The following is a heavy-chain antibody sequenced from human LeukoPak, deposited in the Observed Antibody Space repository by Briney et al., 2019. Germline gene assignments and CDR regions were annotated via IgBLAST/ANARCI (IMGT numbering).Heavy chain of an antibody. CDR2: ISSSSYI. Sequence: PGGSLRLSCAASGFTFSSYSMNWVRQAPGKGLEWVSSISSSSYIYYADSVKGRFTISRDNAKNSLYLQMNSLRAEDTAVYYCAREYSGSYRIRHFDYWGQGTLVTVSS. D-gene: IGHD1-26*01. CDR3: AREYSGSYRIRHFDY. J-gene: IGHJ4*02. V-gene: IGHV3-21*01. CDR1: GFTFSSYS.